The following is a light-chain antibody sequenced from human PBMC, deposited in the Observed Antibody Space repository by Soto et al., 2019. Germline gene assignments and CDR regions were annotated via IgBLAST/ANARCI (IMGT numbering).Light chain of an antibody. CDR3: QQYNNWPPGRT. CDR1: QSVSSN. Sequence: EIVMTQSPATLSVSPGERATLSCRASQSVSSNLAWYQQKPGQAPRLLIYGASIRATGIPARFSGSGSGTEFTLTISSLHSEDFAVYYCQQYNNWPPGRTFGQGTKVEIK. V-gene: IGKV3D-15*01. CDR2: GAS. J-gene: IGKJ1*01.